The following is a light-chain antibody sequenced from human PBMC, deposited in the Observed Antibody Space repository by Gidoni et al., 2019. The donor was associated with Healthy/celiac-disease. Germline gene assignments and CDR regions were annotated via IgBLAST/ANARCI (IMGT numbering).Light chain of an antibody. Sequence: DRVTITFRASQSISSFLNWYQQKPGKAPKLLIYAASSLQSGVPSRFSGSGSGTDFTLTISSMQPEDFATDYCQQSYSTPRTFGQGTKVEIK. J-gene: IGKJ1*01. CDR1: QSISSF. CDR2: AAS. CDR3: QQSYSTPRT. V-gene: IGKV1-39*01.